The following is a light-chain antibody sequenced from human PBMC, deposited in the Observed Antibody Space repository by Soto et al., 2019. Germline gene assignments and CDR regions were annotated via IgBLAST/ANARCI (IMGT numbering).Light chain of an antibody. Sequence: EIVMTQSPATLSVSLGERVTLSCRASQSVSSNLAWYQQKPGQAPRLLIYDASTRATGTPARFSGSGSGTDFTLTISSLQSEDFALYYCQQYNNWPPWTFGQGTKVEIK. J-gene: IGKJ1*01. CDR1: QSVSSN. CDR2: DAS. CDR3: QQYNNWPPWT. V-gene: IGKV3-15*01.